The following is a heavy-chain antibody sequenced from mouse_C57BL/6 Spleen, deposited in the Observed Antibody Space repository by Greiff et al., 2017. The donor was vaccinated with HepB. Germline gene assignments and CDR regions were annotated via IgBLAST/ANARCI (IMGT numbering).Heavy chain of an antibody. CDR1: GYTFTNYW. CDR2: IYPGGGYT. Sequence: VQLQESGAELVRPGTSVKMSCKASGYTFTNYWIGWAKQRPGHGLEWIGDIYPGGGYTNYNEKFKGKATLTADKSSSTAYMQFSSLTSEDSAIYYSARYTTVNWYFDVWGTGTTVTVSS. D-gene: IGHD1-1*01. J-gene: IGHJ1*03. CDR3: ARYTTVNWYFDV. V-gene: IGHV1-63*01.